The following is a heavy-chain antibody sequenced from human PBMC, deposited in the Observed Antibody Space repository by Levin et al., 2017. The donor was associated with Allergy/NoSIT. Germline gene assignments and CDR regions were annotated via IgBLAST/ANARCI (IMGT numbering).Heavy chain of an antibody. CDR3: ARGAVDSSDVEYFRH. D-gene: IGHD6-25*01. Sequence: GASVKVSCKASGYTFSGHYMHWVRQAPGKGLEWMAWINPDTGDTNTAENFQGRVTMTSDTSIGTAYMDLRRLTSDDTAVYYCARGAVDSSDVEYFRHWGQGTLVTVSS. J-gene: IGHJ1*01. CDR1: GYTFSGHY. V-gene: IGHV1-2*02. CDR2: INPDTGDT.